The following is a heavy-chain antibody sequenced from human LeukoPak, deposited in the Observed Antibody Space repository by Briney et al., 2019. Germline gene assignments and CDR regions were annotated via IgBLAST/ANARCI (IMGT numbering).Heavy chain of an antibody. CDR1: GFTFSSYE. V-gene: IGHV3-48*03. D-gene: IGHD6-19*01. CDR2: ISSSGSTI. J-gene: IGHJ4*02. CDR3: ARSRWLDAFDY. Sequence: GGSLRLSCEASGFTFSSYEMNWVRQAPGKGLEWVSYISSSGSTIYYADSVKGRFTISRDNAKNSLYLQMNSLRAEDTAVYYCARSRWLDAFDYWGQGTLVTVSS.